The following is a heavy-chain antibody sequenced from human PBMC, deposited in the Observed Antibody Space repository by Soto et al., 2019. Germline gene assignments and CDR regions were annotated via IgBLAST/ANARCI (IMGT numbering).Heavy chain of an antibody. CDR1: GGTFSSYA. V-gene: IGHV1-69*06. Sequence: SVKVSCKASGGTFSSYAISWVRQAPGQGLEWMGGINPSGGTARDAQRFQGRVTITADTSTSTVYMELRGLTSEDTAVYYCARGPAYYDSSGYFYWGQGTLVTVSS. CDR3: ARGPAYYDSSGYFY. J-gene: IGHJ4*02. CDR2: INPSGGTA. D-gene: IGHD3-22*01.